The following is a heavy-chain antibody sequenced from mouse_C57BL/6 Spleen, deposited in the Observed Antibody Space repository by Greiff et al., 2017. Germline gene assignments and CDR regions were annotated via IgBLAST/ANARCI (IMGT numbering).Heavy chain of an antibody. Sequence: EVHLVESGGDLVKPGGSLKLSCAASGFTFSSYGMSWVRQTPDKRLEWVATISSGGSYTYYPDSVKGRFTISRDNAKNTLYLQMSSLKSEDTAMYYCARRGLPRFAYWGQGTLVTVSA. D-gene: IGHD5-5*01. CDR2: ISSGGSYT. CDR3: ARRGLPRFAY. J-gene: IGHJ3*01. V-gene: IGHV5-6*01. CDR1: GFTFSSYG.